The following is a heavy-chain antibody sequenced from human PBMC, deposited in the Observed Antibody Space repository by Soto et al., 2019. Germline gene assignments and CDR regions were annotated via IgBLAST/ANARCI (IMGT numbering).Heavy chain of an antibody. CDR1: GFTFSNYW. D-gene: IGHD6-13*01. J-gene: IGHJ4*02. V-gene: IGHV3-74*01. Sequence: EVQLVESGGGLVQPGGSLRLSCAASGFTFSNYWMHWVRQAPGKGLVWVSRINSDGSSTHYADAVKGRFTISRDNAKNPLYLPVNSLSGEDTAAYYCARIEYSSTWYVDYWGQGTLVTVSS. CDR2: INSDGSST. CDR3: ARIEYSSTWYVDY.